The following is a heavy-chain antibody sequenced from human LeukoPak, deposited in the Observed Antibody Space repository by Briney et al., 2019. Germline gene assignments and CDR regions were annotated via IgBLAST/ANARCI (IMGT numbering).Heavy chain of an antibody. CDR1: GGSISSCGFY. V-gene: IGHV4-30-4*01. CDR3: AKMGILTGSFDY. CDR2: IDNSGNT. J-gene: IGHJ4*02. Sequence: SETLSLTCTVSGGSISSCGFYWSWMRQPPGKGLEWIGYIDNSGNTYYDPSLKSRVTISVDTSKNHFSLKLSSVTAADTAVFYCAKMGILTGSFDYWGQGTLVTVSS. D-gene: IGHD3-9*01.